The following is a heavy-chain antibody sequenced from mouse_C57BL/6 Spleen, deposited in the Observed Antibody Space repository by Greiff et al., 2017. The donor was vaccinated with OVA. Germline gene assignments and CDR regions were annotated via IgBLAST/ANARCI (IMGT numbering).Heavy chain of an antibody. CDR1: GYTFTSYW. CDR2: IYPSDSET. D-gene: IGHD4-1*02. CDR3: ARHNWVHFDY. J-gene: IGHJ2*01. Sequence: VQLQQPGAELVRPGSSVKLSCKASGYTFTSYWMDWVKQRPGQGLEWIGNIYPSDSETHYNQKFKDKATLTVDTSSSTAYMQLSSLTSEDSAVYYCARHNWVHFDYWGQGTTLTVSS. V-gene: IGHV1-61*01.